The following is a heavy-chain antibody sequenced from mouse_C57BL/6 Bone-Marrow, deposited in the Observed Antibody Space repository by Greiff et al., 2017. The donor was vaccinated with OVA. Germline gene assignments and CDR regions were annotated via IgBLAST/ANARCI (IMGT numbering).Heavy chain of an antibody. CDR3: TTDYYGSRGYAMDY. J-gene: IGHJ4*01. CDR1: GFNIKDDY. D-gene: IGHD1-1*01. Sequence: VQLKESGAELVRPGASVKLSCTASGFNIKDDYMHWVKQRPEQGLEWIGWIDPENGDTEYASKFQGKATITADTSSNTAYLQLSSLTSEDTAVYYCTTDYYGSRGYAMDYWGQGTSVTVSS. V-gene: IGHV14-4*01. CDR2: IDPENGDT.